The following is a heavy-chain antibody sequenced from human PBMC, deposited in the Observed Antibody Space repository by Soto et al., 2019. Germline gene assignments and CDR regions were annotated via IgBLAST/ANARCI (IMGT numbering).Heavy chain of an antibody. Sequence: GASVKVSCKASGGTFSSYAISWVRQAPGQGLEWMGGIIPIFGTANYAQKFQGRVTITADESTSTAYMELSSLRAEDTAVYYCATGIAAAGNRAFDIWGQGTMVTVSS. J-gene: IGHJ3*02. CDR1: GGTFSSYA. CDR2: IIPIFGTA. CDR3: ATGIAAAGNRAFDI. V-gene: IGHV1-69*13. D-gene: IGHD6-13*01.